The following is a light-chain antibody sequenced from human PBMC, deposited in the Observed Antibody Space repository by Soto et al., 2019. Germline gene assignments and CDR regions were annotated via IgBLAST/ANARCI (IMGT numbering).Light chain of an antibody. CDR2: INN. CDR1: SSNIGTYD. J-gene: IGLJ2*01. Sequence: QSVLTQPPSVSGAPGQRVTISCTGSSSNIGTYDVHWYQQLPETAPKLLIYINNNRPSGVPDRFSASKSGTSASLAITGLQAEDEADYYCCSRVGSSASVVFGGGTKLTVL. CDR3: CSRVGSSASVV. V-gene: IGLV1-40*01.